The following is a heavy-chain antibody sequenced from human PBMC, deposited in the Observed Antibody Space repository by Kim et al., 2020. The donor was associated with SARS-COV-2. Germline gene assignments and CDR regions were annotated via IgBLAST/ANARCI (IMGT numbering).Heavy chain of an antibody. CDR3: ASGGCTCSGGSCAKACALAV. CDR1: GYIFTTNG. CDR2: SNAGNDNT. J-gene: IGHJ3*01. Sequence: ASVKVSCKASGYIFTTNGIHWLRQAPGQGLEWMGWSNAGNDNTKYSQKFQGRVSISRDTSASTAYMEMSSLRSEDTAAYYCASGGCTCSGGSCAKACALAVWGQGTMVTVSS. D-gene: IGHD2-15*01. V-gene: IGHV1-3*01.